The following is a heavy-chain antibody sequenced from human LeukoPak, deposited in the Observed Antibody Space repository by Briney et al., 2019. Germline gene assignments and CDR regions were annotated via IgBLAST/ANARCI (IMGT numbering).Heavy chain of an antibody. J-gene: IGHJ4*02. V-gene: IGHV3-53*01. Sequence: PGGSLRLSCAASGFTVSNNYMSWVRQAPGKGLEWVSVIYSGGSTYYADSVKGRFTISRDNSKNTLYLQMNSLRAEDTAVYYCASAPLYDSSGYYGIDYWGQGTLVTVSS. CDR1: GFTVSNNY. CDR2: IYSGGST. D-gene: IGHD3-22*01. CDR3: ASAPLYDSSGYYGIDY.